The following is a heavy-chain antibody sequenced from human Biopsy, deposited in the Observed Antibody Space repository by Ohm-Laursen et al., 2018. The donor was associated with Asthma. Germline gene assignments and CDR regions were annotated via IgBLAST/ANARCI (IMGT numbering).Heavy chain of an antibody. Sequence: SLRLSCAASGFRFSNYGMHWVRQAPGKGLDWVAVISFDGSNKNYTDSVKGRFTISRDNSRNTLHLQMNSLRAEDTAVYYCAKDVFPGWELRRGPDYWGQGTLVTVSS. CDR2: ISFDGSNK. CDR3: AKDVFPGWELRRGPDY. CDR1: GFRFSNYG. V-gene: IGHV3-30*18. D-gene: IGHD1-26*01. J-gene: IGHJ4*02.